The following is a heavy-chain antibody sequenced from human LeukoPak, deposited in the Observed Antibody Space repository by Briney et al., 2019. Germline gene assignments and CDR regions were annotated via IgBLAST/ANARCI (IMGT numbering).Heavy chain of an antibody. V-gene: IGHV4-39*01. Sequence: SETLSLTCTVSGDSISSSSYYWGWIRHPPGKGPEWRGSIYYSGSTYYNPSLKSRVTISVDTSKNQFSLKLSSVTAADTAVYYCARTLGCSSTSCHDAFDIWGQGTMVTVSS. J-gene: IGHJ3*02. CDR1: GDSISSSSYY. CDR3: ARTLGCSSTSCHDAFDI. CDR2: IYYSGST. D-gene: IGHD2-2*01.